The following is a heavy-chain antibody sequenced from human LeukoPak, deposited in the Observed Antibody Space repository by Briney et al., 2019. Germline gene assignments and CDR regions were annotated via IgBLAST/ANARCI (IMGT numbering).Heavy chain of an antibody. CDR2: VYSGGST. CDR3: ARIYSSSSPGIDY. CDR1: GFTVSSDY. J-gene: IGHJ4*02. D-gene: IGHD6-6*01. Sequence: GGSLRLSCAASGFTVSSDYMSWVRQAPGKGLERVSVVYSGGSTYYADSVKGRFTISRNTSKNTLYLQMNSLTADATAVYYGARIYSSSSPGIDYWGQGTLVTVSS. V-gene: IGHV3-66*01.